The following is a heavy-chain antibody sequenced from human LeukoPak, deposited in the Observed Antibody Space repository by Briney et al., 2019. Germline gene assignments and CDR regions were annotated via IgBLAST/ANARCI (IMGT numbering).Heavy chain of an antibody. Sequence: SETLSLTCTVSGGSISSYYWSWIRQPPGKGPEWIGYIYYSGSTNYNPSLKSRVTISVDTSKNQFSLKLSSVTAADTAVYYCARNGLDYDILTGYYSCAFDIWGQGTMVTVSS. CDR1: GGSISSYY. D-gene: IGHD3-9*01. CDR3: ARNGLDYDILTGYYSCAFDI. J-gene: IGHJ3*02. V-gene: IGHV4-59*01. CDR2: IYYSGST.